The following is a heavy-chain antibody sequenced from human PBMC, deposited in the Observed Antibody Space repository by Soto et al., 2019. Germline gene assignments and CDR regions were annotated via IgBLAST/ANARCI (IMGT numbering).Heavy chain of an antibody. V-gene: IGHV3-23*01. D-gene: IGHD6-19*01. CDR1: GFTFSSYA. CDR2: ISGSGGST. Sequence: EVQLLESGGGLVQPGESLRLSCAASGFTFSSYAMSWVRQAPGKGLEWVSTISGSGGSTHYADSVKGQCTISRDTSKNMLYLQVNSLRAEDTAVYYCAKSIVAVAGPVDYWGQGTLVTVSS. CDR3: AKSIVAVAGPVDY. J-gene: IGHJ4*02.